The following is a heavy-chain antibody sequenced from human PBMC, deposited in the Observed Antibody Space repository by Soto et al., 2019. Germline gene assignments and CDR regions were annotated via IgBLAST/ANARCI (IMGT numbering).Heavy chain of an antibody. CDR1: GFTFGSYI. J-gene: IGHJ5*02. CDR2: ISSSSNYI. Sequence: GGSLRLSCAASGFTFGSYIMSWVRQAPGKGLEWVSGISSSSNYIYYADSVKGRFTISRDNAKNSLYLQMNSLRAEDTAVYYCARDPNDYSRWFDPWGRGTLVTV. D-gene: IGHD4-4*01. V-gene: IGHV3-21*01. CDR3: ARDPNDYSRWFDP.